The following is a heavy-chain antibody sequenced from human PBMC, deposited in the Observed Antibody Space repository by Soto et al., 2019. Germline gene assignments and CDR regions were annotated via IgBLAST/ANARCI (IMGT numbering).Heavy chain of an antibody. V-gene: IGHV4-31*03. CDR1: GGSISSGGYY. CDR2: IYYSGST. Sequence: SETLSLTCTFSGGSISSGGYYCSWIGQHPGKGLEWIGYIYYSGSTYYNPSLKSRVTISVDTSKNQFSLKLSSVTAADTAVYFCARGRLHPVAFDIWGQGTMVTLSS. J-gene: IGHJ3*02. D-gene: IGHD3-10*01. CDR3: ARGRLHPVAFDI.